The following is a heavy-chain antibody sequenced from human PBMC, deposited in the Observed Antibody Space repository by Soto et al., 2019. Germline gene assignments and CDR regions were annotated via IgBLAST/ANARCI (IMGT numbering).Heavy chain of an antibody. CDR1: GFTFSSYS. D-gene: IGHD6-19*01. J-gene: IGHJ4*02. Sequence: GGSLRLSCAASGFTFSSYSMNWVRQAPGEGLEWVSYISSRSSNIYYADSVKGRITISREKAKNSRYQQMNGLRAEDTAVYDCAGDRVWYSSGWEIDYWGQGTLVTVSS. CDR3: AGDRVWYSSGWEIDY. CDR2: ISSRSSNI. V-gene: IGHV3-48*01.